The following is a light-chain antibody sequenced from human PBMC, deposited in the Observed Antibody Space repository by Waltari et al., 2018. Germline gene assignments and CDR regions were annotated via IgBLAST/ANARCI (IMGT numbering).Light chain of an antibody. V-gene: IGLV2-14*01. CDR1: ANDVGSRDY. CDR2: DVS. J-gene: IGLJ2*01. Sequence: QSALTQPASVSGSPGQSITVSCTGTANDVGSRDYVSWYQQHPGKVPKLILYDVSNRPSAVSHRFSGSKSGNTASLTISGLQPEDEADYYCSSYTRSRTLVFGGGTKVTVL. CDR3: SSYTRSRTLV.